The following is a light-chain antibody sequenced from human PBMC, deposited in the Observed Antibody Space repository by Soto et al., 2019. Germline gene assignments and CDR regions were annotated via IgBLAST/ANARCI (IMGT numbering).Light chain of an antibody. CDR3: QQYNNWPFT. CDR2: SAS. V-gene: IGKV3D-15*01. CDR1: QNISSS. J-gene: IGKJ3*01. Sequence: EIVLTQSPCTLSLSPGERATLSCRASQNISSSFLAWYQQKPGQAPRLLIYSASTRATGFPDRFSGSGSGTEFTLTISSLQSEDSAVYYCQQYNNWPFTFGPGTKVDIK.